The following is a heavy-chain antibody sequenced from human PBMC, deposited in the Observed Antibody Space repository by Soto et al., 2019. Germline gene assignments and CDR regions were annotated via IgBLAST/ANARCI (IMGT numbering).Heavy chain of an antibody. CDR1: GFTFSSYA. V-gene: IGHV3-23*01. D-gene: IGHD3-16*02. Sequence: GGSLRLSCAASGFTFSSYAMSWVRQAPGKGLEWVSAISGSGGSTYYADSVKGRFTISRDNSKNTLYLQMNSLRAEDTAVYYCARDQVYLVHAYFDSWGQGTMVTVSS. CDR2: ISGSGGST. CDR3: ARDQVYLVHAYFDS. J-gene: IGHJ4*02.